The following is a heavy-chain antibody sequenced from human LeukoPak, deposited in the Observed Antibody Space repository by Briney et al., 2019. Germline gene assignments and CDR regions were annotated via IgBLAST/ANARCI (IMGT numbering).Heavy chain of an antibody. J-gene: IGHJ6*02. Sequence: ASVKVSCKASGGTFSSYAISWVRQAPGQGLEWMGRIIPILGIANYAQKFQGRVTITADKSTSTAYMELSSLRSEDTAVYYCARWNCSGGSCYYYYYGMDVWGQGTTVTVPS. CDR3: ARWNCSGGSCYYYYYGMDV. D-gene: IGHD2-15*01. CDR2: IIPILGIA. CDR1: GGTFSSYA. V-gene: IGHV1-69*04.